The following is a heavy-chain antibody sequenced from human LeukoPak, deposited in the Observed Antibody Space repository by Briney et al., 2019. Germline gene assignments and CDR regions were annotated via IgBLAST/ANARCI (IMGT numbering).Heavy chain of an antibody. V-gene: IGHV4-30-2*01. D-gene: IGHD3-10*01. CDR1: GDSISSGGYS. J-gene: IGHJ3*02. CDR2: IYHSGST. CDR3: ARSSITMVRGVQDAFDI. Sequence: SETLSLTCTVSGDSISSGGYSWSWIRQPPGKGLEWIGYIYHSGSTYYNPSLKSRVTISVDRSKNQFSLKLSSVTAADTAVYYCARSSITMVRGVQDAFDIWGQGTMVTVSS.